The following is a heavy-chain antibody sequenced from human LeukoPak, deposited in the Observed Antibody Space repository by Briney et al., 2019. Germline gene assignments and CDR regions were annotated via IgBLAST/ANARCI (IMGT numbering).Heavy chain of an antibody. J-gene: IGHJ4*02. CDR2: ITSDSSPR. CDR3: ASLAPGIAAAGIDY. CDR1: GFTFSSYS. D-gene: IGHD6-13*01. V-gene: IGHV3-48*01. Sequence: GGSLRLSCAASGFTFSSYSMNWVRQAPGKGLEWVSYITSDSSPRYYADSVKGRFTISRDNAKNSLYLQMNSLRAEDTAVYYCASLAPGIAAAGIDYWGQGTLVTVSS.